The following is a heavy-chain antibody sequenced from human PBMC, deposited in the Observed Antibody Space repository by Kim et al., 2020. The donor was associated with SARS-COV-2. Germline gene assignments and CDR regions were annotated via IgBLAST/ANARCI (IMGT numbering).Heavy chain of an antibody. Sequence: TRYSPSFQGQVPISADKSISTAYLQWSSLKASDTAMYYCARQGGLWVSSDYWGQGTLVTVSS. CDR3: ARQGGLWVSSDY. CDR2: T. D-gene: IGHD5-18*01. J-gene: IGHJ4*02. V-gene: IGHV5-51*01.